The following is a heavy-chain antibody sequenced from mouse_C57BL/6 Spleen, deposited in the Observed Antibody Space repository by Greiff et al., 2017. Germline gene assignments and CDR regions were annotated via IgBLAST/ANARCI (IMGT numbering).Heavy chain of an antibody. J-gene: IGHJ2*01. Sequence: VKVVESGPELVKPGASVKLSCKASGYTFTSYDINWVKQRPGQGLEWIGWIYPRDGSTKYNEKFKGKVTLTVDTSSSTAYMELHSLTSEGTAVYYCARSENGNYFYWGQGATRTVSS. V-gene: IGHV1-85*01. CDR1: GYTFTSYD. CDR3: ARSENGNYFY. D-gene: IGHD2-1*01. CDR2: IYPRDGST.